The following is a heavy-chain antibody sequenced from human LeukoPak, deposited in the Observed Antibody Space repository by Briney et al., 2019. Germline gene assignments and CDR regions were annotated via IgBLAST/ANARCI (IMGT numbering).Heavy chain of an antibody. CDR1: GGSFSGYY. CDR3: ARGYGSGSYSIGY. J-gene: IGHJ4*02. Sequence: PSETLSLTCAVYGGSFSGYYWSWIRQPPGKGLEWIGEINHSGSTNYNPSLKSRVTISVDTSKNQFSLKLSSVTAADTAVYYRARGYGSGSYSIGYWGQGTLVTVSS. CDR2: INHSGST. D-gene: IGHD3-10*01. V-gene: IGHV4-34*01.